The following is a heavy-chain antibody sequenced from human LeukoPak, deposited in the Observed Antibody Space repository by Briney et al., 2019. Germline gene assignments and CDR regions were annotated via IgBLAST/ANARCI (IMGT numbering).Heavy chain of an antibody. CDR3: AKDVSLSTIFGVVSHYFDY. V-gene: IGHV4-59*12. CDR2: IYYSGST. J-gene: IGHJ4*02. D-gene: IGHD3-3*01. CDR1: GDSISSYY. Sequence: SETLSLTCTVSGDSISSYYWSWIRQPPGKGLEWIGYIYYSGSTNTNPSLKSRVTISIDTSKYQFSLKLSSVTAADTAVYYCAKDVSLSTIFGVVSHYFDYWGQGTLVTVSS.